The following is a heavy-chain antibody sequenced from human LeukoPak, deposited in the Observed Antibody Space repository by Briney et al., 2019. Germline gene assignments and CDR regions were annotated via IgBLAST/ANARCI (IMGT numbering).Heavy chain of an antibody. J-gene: IGHJ3*02. Sequence: GESLKISCKGSGYTSNTYWIGWVRQMPGKGLEWMGIIYPGDSDTRYSPSFQGQVTISADKSISTAYLQWSSLKASDTAMYYCATSDTAMVTNSEQRAFDIWGQGTMVTVSS. CDR1: GYTSNTYW. CDR2: IYPGDSDT. D-gene: IGHD5-18*01. V-gene: IGHV5-51*01. CDR3: ATSDTAMVTNSEQRAFDI.